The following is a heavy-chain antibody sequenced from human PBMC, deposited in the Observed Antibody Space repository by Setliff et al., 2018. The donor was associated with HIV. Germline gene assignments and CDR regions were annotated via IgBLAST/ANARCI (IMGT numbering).Heavy chain of an antibody. CDR3: ARGSRELVH. J-gene: IGHJ4*02. D-gene: IGHD1-26*01. CDR1: GYTLTELS. V-gene: IGHV1-24*01. CDR2: FDPNSGGT. Sequence: ASVKVSCKVSGYTLTELSRHWVRQAPGKGLEWMGGFDPNSGGTNYAQKFQGRVTMTTDTSTNTAYMELRSLRSDDTAVYYCARGSRELVHWGQGTLVTVSS.